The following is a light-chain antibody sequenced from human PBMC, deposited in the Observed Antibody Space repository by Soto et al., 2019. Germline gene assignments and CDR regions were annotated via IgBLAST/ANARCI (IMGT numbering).Light chain of an antibody. CDR3: QQYHVYPLT. V-gene: IGKV1-16*02. J-gene: IGKJ4*01. CDR1: HDIGNK. Sequence: DIQMTQSPSSLSASVGDRVSITCRASHDIGNKIAWFQQKPGKGPKSLIYGASILQSGVPSKFSGSRSATDFTLTITSLQPEDFATYYCQQYHVYPLTFGGGTKLEIK. CDR2: GAS.